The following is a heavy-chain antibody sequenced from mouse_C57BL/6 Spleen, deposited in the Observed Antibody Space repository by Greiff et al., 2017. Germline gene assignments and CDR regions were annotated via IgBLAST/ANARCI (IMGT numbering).Heavy chain of an antibody. Sequence: DVKLVESGGGLVQPGGSLSLSCAASGFTFTDYYMRWVRQPPGKALEWLGFISNKANGNTSAYSASVKGRFTISRDNSQSILYLQMNALRAEDSATYYCARGYYYGSNYFDDWGQGTTLTVSS. CDR1: GFTFTDYY. D-gene: IGHD1-1*01. CDR2: ISNKANGNTS. J-gene: IGHJ2*01. V-gene: IGHV7-3*01. CDR3: ARGYYYGSNYFDD.